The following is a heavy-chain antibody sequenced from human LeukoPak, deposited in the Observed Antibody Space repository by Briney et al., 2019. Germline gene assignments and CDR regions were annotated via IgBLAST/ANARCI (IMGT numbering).Heavy chain of an antibody. Sequence: SETLSLTCTVSGGSISSGGYYWSWIRQPPGKGLEWIGYIYHSGSTYYNPSLKSRVTISVDRSKNQFSLKLSSVTAADTAVYYCARGAAAASMDVWGKGTTVTVSS. CDR3: ARGAAAASMDV. D-gene: IGHD6-13*01. J-gene: IGHJ6*03. CDR1: GGSISSGGYY. V-gene: IGHV4-30-2*01. CDR2: IYHSGST.